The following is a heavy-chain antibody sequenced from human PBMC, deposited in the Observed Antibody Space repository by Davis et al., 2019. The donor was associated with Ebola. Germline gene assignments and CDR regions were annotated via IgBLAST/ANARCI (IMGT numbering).Heavy chain of an antibody. CDR2: IYYSGST. Sequence: SETLSLTCTVSGGSISSGGYYWSWIRQHPGKGLEWIGFIYYSGSTYYNPSLKGRVTISVDTSKNQFSLKLSSVTAADTAVYYCASQDGSGIYGYYGMDVWGQGTTVTVSS. CDR1: GGSISSGGYY. D-gene: IGHD3-10*01. J-gene: IGHJ6*02. CDR3: ASQDGSGIYGYYGMDV. V-gene: IGHV4-31*03.